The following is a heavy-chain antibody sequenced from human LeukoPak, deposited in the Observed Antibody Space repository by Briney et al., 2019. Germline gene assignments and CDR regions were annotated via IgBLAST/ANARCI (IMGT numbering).Heavy chain of an antibody. CDR2: ISCSACST. Sequence: PGGSLRLSCAASGFTFSSYSMRWVRQAPGQGLEWGADISCSACSTYYPDSVKGRFTISINNSENKLVLQMNVLSAETTAVCHCPKDRSCNNNMCHGDFDYWGQGTLVTVSS. CDR3: PKDRSCNNNMCHGDFDY. D-gene: IGHD2/OR15-2a*01. CDR1: GFTFSSYS. V-gene: IGHV3-23*01. J-gene: IGHJ4*02.